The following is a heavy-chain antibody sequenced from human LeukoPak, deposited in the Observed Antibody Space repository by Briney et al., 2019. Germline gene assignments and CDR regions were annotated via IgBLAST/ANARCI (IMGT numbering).Heavy chain of an antibody. CDR1: GGSISSYY. Sequence: SETLSLTCTVSGGSISSYYWSWIRQPPGKGLEWIGYIYYSGSTNYNPSLKSRVTISVDTSKNQLSLKLSTVTAADTAVYYCARLTPSDSSSWYRYFGLWGRGTLVTVSS. J-gene: IGHJ2*01. D-gene: IGHD6-13*01. CDR3: ARLTPSDSSSWYRYFGL. V-gene: IGHV4-59*08. CDR2: IYYSGST.